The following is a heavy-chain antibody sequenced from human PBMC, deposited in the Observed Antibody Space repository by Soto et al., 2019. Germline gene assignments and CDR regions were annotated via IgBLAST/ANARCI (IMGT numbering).Heavy chain of an antibody. Sequence: PGGSLRLSCTASGFTFGDYAMIWFRQAPGKGLEWVGFITSKAYGGTTEYAATVKGRFTISRDDSKSIAYLQMNSLKTDYTAVYYCSGVPPNNRGAPLDYWGQGTLVTVSS. V-gene: IGHV3-49*03. J-gene: IGHJ4*02. CDR2: ITSKAYGGTT. D-gene: IGHD3-10*01. CDR3: SGVPPNNRGAPLDY. CDR1: GFTFGDYA.